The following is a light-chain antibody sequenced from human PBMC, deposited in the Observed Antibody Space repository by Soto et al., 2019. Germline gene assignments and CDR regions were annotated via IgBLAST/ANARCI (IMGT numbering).Light chain of an antibody. CDR3: QQYGTSPPFT. CDR1: PSISSTY. Sequence: IVLTQSPGHLSLSPGERATLSCRASPSISSTYIAWYQQNPGHAPRLLIYGASTMATGIPDRFSGSGSVTDFTLTISTLEPEDFAVYFCQQYGTSPPFTFGHGTKVDIK. V-gene: IGKV3-20*01. J-gene: IGKJ3*01. CDR2: GAS.